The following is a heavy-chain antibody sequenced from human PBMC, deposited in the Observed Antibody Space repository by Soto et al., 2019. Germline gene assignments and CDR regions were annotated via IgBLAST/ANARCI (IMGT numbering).Heavy chain of an antibody. D-gene: IGHD2-21*02. CDR1: GGTFSSYA. CDR3: ARGSAYCGGDCIGFSWFDP. V-gene: IGHV1-69*12. J-gene: IGHJ5*02. Sequence: QVQLVQSGAEVKKPGSSVKVSCKASGGTFSSYAISWVRQAPGQGLEWMAGIIPVFGTSSHAQKFQGRVTITADESTSTAYMELSSLRSDDTAVYYCARGSAYCGGDCIGFSWFDPWGQGTLVTVSS. CDR2: IIPVFGTS.